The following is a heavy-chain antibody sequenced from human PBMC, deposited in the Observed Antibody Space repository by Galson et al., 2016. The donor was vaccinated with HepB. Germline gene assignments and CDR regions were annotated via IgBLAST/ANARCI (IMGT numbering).Heavy chain of an antibody. Sequence: SVKVSCKASGYSFTKFALHWVRQAPGQRLEFMAWTNIVNGNTKYSQTFRGRVTITRDTAATSAYLELSSLTSEDTAVYYCARGTDTGSLDYWGQGTLVTVSS. D-gene: IGHD5-18*01. CDR1: GYSFTKFA. J-gene: IGHJ4*02. CDR3: ARGTDTGSLDY. V-gene: IGHV1-3*04. CDR2: TNIVNGNT.